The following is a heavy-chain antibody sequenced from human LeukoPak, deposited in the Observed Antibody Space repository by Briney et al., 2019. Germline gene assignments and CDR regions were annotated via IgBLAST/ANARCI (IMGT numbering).Heavy chain of an antibody. Sequence: GGSLRLSCAASEFSVGSNYMTWVRQAPGKGLEWVSLIYSGGSTYYADSVKGRFTISRDNSKNTLYLQMNSLRAEDTAVYYCARTPIAVAGTRWGQGTLVTVSS. J-gene: IGHJ4*02. V-gene: IGHV3-66*01. CDR2: IYSGGST. CDR3: ARTPIAVAGTR. D-gene: IGHD6-19*01. CDR1: EFSVGSNY.